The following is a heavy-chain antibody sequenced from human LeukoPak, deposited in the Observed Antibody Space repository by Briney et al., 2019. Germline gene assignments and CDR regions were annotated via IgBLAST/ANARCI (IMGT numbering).Heavy chain of an antibody. Sequence: SQTLSLTCTVSGGSISSGGYYWSWIRQPPGKGLEWIGYIYHSESTYYNPSLKSRVTISVDRSKNQFSLKLSSVTAADTAVYYCARHVHVSMIVVILSDYFDYWGRGTLVSVSS. D-gene: IGHD3-22*01. V-gene: IGHV4-30-2*01. J-gene: IGHJ4*02. CDR2: IYHSEST. CDR1: GGSISSGGYY. CDR3: ARHVHVSMIVVILSDYFDY.